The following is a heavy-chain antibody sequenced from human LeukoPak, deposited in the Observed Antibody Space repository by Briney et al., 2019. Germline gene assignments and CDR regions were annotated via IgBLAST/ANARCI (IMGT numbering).Heavy chain of an antibody. CDR2: IIPILGIA. Sequence: GSSVKVSCKASGGTFSSYAIIWVRQAPGQGLEWMGRIIPILGIANYAQKFQGRVTITADKSTSTAYMELSSLRSEDTAVYYCARSQGGATVTTEGYWGQGTLVTVSS. V-gene: IGHV1-69*04. J-gene: IGHJ4*02. CDR1: GGTFSSYA. D-gene: IGHD4-17*01. CDR3: ARSQGGATVTTEGY.